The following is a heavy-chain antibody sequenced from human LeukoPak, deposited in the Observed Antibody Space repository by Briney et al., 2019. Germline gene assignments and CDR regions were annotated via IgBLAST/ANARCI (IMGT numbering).Heavy chain of an antibody. D-gene: IGHD3-22*01. CDR1: GGSIVSRDW. CDR2: IFHSGGA. CDR3: SRDRSDGSGYYGYYFDY. V-gene: IGHV4-4*02. Sequence: SGTLSLTCAVSGGSIVSRDWWTWVRQPPGKGLERIGDIFHSGGANYNLSLRSRLTLSVDKSENQFSLRLSSVTAADTAVYYCSRDRSDGSGYYGYYFDYWGQGTLVSVSS. J-gene: IGHJ4*02.